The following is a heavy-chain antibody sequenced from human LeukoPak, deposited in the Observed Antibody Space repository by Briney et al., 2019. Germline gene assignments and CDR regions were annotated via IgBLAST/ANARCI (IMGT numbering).Heavy chain of an antibody. CDR3: AREQLNWNDVVDAFDI. Sequence: GGSLRLSCAASGFTFSSYAMHWVRQAPGKGLEWVAVISYDGSNKYYADSVKGRFTISRDNSKNTLYLQMNSLRAEDTAVYYCAREQLNWNDVVDAFDIWGQGTMVTVSS. CDR1: GFTFSSYA. J-gene: IGHJ3*02. D-gene: IGHD1-1*01. CDR2: ISYDGSNK. V-gene: IGHV3-30-3*01.